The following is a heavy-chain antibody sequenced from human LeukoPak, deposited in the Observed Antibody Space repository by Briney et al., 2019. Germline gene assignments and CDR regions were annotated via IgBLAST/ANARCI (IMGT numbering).Heavy chain of an antibody. CDR3: AREANDYYDSSGSAFDI. D-gene: IGHD3-22*01. Sequence: SETLSLTCTVSGGSISSHYWSWIRQPLGKGLEWIGYIYYSGSTNYNPSLKSRVTISVDTSKNQFSLKLSSVTAADTAVYYCAREANDYYDSSGSAFDIWGQGTMVTVSS. CDR1: GGSISSHY. V-gene: IGHV4-59*11. CDR2: IYYSGST. J-gene: IGHJ3*02.